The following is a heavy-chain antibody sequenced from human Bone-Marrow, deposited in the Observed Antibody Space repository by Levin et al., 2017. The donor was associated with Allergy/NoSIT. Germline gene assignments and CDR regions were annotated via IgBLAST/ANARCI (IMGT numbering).Heavy chain of an antibody. CDR1: GDSLSSYY. CDR2: ISYSGST. V-gene: IGHV4-59*01. CDR3: ARSLRRESFDY. J-gene: IGHJ4*02. Sequence: PGGSLRLSCTVSGDSLSSYYWSWIRQPPGKRLEWIAYISYSGSTNYNPSLKSRVTLSVDTSKNHFSLNLTSVTAADTAVYYCARSLRRESFDYWGQGILVTVSS. D-gene: IGHD5-24*01.